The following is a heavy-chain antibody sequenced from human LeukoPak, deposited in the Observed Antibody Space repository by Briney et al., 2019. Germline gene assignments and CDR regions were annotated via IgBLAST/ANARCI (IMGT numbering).Heavy chain of an antibody. Sequence: PSETLSLTCTVSGGSTSSFYWSWIRQPAGKGLEWIGRIYSGGITNYNPSLKSRVTMSEDTSKNQFSLRLNSVTAADTDVYYCARLSTGWYFQRWGQGTLVSVSS. D-gene: IGHD6-19*01. CDR3: ARLSTGWYFQR. CDR1: GGSTSSFY. CDR2: IYSGGIT. J-gene: IGHJ1*01. V-gene: IGHV4-4*07.